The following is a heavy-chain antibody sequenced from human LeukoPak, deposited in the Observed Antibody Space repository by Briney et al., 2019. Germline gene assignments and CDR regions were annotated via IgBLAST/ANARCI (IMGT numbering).Heavy chain of an antibody. CDR1: GGSISSYY. CDR3: ARQLYSSGSYYAPMDV. J-gene: IGHJ6*03. CDR2: IYYSGST. D-gene: IGHD3-10*01. Sequence: SETLSLTCTVSGGSISSYYWSWIRQPPGKGLEWIGYIYYSGSTYYNPSLRSRVTISVDTSKNQFSLKLSSVTATDTAVYYCARQLYSSGSYYAPMDVWGKGTTVTISS. V-gene: IGHV4-59*08.